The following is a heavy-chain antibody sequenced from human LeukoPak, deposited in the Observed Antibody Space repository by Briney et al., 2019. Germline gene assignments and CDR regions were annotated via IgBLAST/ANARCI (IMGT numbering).Heavy chain of an antibody. CDR1: GGTFNSYA. CDR2: IIPIFGTA. Sequence: ASVEVSCKASGGTFNSYAISWVRQAPGQGLEWMGGIIPIFGTASYAQKFQGRVTITADESTSTAYMELSSLRSEDTAVYYCARGVLELRRGMGWFDPWGQGTLVTVSS. V-gene: IGHV1-69*01. D-gene: IGHD1-7*01. CDR3: ARGVLELRRGMGWFDP. J-gene: IGHJ5*02.